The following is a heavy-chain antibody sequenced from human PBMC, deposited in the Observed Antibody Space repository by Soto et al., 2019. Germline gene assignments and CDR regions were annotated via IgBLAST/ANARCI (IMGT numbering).Heavy chain of an antibody. J-gene: IGHJ4*02. Sequence: QVQLQESGPGLVKPSGTLSLTCVVSGGSISCNNWWRWVRQPHGKGLEWIGEIYHSGSTNYNPSLKSRVTISVDKSNNQFSLTLSDVTAADTAVYYCARDSSPDCSSATGYGAYWGQGPLVTVSS. CDR1: GGSISCNNW. CDR2: IYHSGST. V-gene: IGHV4-4*02. CDR3: ARDSSPDCSSATGYGAY. D-gene: IGHD2-2*01.